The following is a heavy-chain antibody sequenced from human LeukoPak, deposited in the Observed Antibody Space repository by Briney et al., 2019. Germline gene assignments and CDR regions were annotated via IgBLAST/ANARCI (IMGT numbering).Heavy chain of an antibody. CDR2: TYYRSKWYS. D-gene: IGHD6-19*01. Sequence: PSQTLSLTCVISGDSVSRNTAGWNWIRQSPSRGLEWLGRTYYRSKWYSDFASSVRNRMTINPDTSKNQFSLQLNSVTPEDTAVYYCARHKYSSGWPPEGAFDIWGQGTMVTVSS. V-gene: IGHV6-1*01. CDR1: GDSVSRNTAG. J-gene: IGHJ3*02. CDR3: ARHKYSSGWPPEGAFDI.